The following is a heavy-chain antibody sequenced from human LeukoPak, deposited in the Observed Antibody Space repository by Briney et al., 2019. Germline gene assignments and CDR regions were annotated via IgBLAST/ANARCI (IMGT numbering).Heavy chain of an antibody. CDR2: IYYSGST. J-gene: IGHJ4*02. D-gene: IGHD3-3*01. V-gene: IGHV4-30-4*01. Sequence: PSQTLSLTCTVSGGSISSGDYYWSWIRQPSGKGLEWIGYIYYSGSTYYNPSLKSRVTISVDTSKNQFSLKLSSVTAADTAVYYCARITIFGVVIREYYFDYWGQGTLVTVSS. CDR1: GGSISSGDYY. CDR3: ARITIFGVVIREYYFDY.